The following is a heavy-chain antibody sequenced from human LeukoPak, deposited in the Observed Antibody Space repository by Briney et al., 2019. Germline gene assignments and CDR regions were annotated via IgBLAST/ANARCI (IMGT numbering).Heavy chain of an antibody. D-gene: IGHD6-19*01. CDR1: GFTVSTNY. CDR2: IYSRDYT. CDR3: ARDPGIAVTGTPYYGMDV. Sequence: PGVSLRLSCAASGFTVSTNYMSWVRQAPGKGLEWLLVIYSRDYTYYADSVKGRFTISRDNSKNTLYLQMNSLRADDTAVYYCARDPGIAVTGTPYYGMDVWGPGTTVTVSS. V-gene: IGHV3-53*01. J-gene: IGHJ6*02.